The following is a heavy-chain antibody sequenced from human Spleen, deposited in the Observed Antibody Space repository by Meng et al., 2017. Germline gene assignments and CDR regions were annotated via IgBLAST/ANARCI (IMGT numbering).Heavy chain of an antibody. Sequence: ASVKVSCKASRYTFTSYDIHWVRQATGQGLEWMGWINPNSGGTNYAQKFQGRVTMTRDTSISTAYMELSRLRSDDTAVYYCANYDSGSYELDYWGQGTLVTVSS. CDR2: INPNSGGT. D-gene: IGHD3-10*01. V-gene: IGHV1-2*02. CDR1: RYTFTSYD. J-gene: IGHJ4*02. CDR3: ANYDSGSYELDY.